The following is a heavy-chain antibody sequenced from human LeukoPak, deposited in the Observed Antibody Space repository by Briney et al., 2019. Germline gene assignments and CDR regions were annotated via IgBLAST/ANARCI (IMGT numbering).Heavy chain of an antibody. J-gene: IGHJ3*02. CDR1: GGSINNESYS. V-gene: IGHV4-61*09. CDR3: ARVFGVHAIDI. CDR2: IHTSGST. D-gene: IGHD3-3*01. Sequence: SETLSLTGIVSGGSINNESYSWTWIRQPAGKGLEWIGHIHTSGSTTYSPSLRSRVTISKDASNNQFSLMLTSVTAADTALYNCARVFGVHAIDIWGQGTMVTVSS.